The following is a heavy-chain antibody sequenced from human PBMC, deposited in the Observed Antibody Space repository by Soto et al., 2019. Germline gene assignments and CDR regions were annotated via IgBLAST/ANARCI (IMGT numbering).Heavy chain of an antibody. Sequence: PSQTLSITCASSGDSVSSNSAAWNWIRQSPSRGLEWLGRTYYRSKWYNDYAVSVKSRITINPDTSKNQFSLQLNSVTPEDTAVYYCARDEYTSGWYRFDPWGQGILVTVSS. V-gene: IGHV6-1*01. CDR3: ARDEYTSGWYRFDP. J-gene: IGHJ5*02. CDR1: GDSVSSNSAA. CDR2: TYYRSKWYN. D-gene: IGHD6-19*01.